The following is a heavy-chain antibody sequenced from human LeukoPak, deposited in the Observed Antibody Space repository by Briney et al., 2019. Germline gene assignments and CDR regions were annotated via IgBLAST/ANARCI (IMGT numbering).Heavy chain of an antibody. Sequence: SETLSLTCTVSGGSMTNHYWSWIRQPPGKGLEWMGFMFYSGHTDYNPSLKSRVTISVDTSKNQFSLKLRSVTAADTAVYYCARGPLGYCSGGSCYDYWGQGTLVTVSS. V-gene: IGHV4-59*11. D-gene: IGHD2-15*01. J-gene: IGHJ4*02. CDR2: MFYSGHT. CDR3: ARGPLGYCSGGSCYDY. CDR1: GGSMTNHY.